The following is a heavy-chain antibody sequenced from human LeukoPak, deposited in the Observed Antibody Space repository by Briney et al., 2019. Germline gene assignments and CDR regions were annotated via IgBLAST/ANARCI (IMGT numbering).Heavy chain of an antibody. J-gene: IGHJ6*03. D-gene: IGHD6-13*01. CDR1: GGSFSGYY. CDR3: ARNRDEKAGIAAFYYYYYMDV. V-gene: IGHV4-34*01. CDR2: INHSGST. Sequence: SETLSLTCAVYGGSFSGYYWSWIRQPPGKGLEWIGEINHSGSTNYNPSLKSRVTISVDTSKNQFSLKLSSVTAADTAVYYCARNRDEKAGIAAFYYYYYMDVWRKGTTVTVSS.